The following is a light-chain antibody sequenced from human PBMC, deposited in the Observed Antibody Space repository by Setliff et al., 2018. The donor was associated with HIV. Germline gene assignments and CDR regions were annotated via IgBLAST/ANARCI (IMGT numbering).Light chain of an antibody. CDR3: CSYVRGATHV. Sequence: QSALTQPASVSGSPGQSITIPCTGTSSDIGRYNSVSWYQQKPGKAPKLLIFDVNNRPSGVSTRFSASKSGNTTSLTISGLQPEDEADYYCCSYVRGATHVFGTGTKV. CDR2: DVN. CDR1: SSDIGRYNS. J-gene: IGLJ1*01. V-gene: IGLV2-14*01.